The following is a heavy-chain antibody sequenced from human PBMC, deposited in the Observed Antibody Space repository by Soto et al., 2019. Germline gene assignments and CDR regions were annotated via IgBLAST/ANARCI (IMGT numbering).Heavy chain of an antibody. V-gene: IGHV4-59*08. J-gene: IGHJ6*02. D-gene: IGHD3-10*01. CDR2: MYYTGST. CDR3: AGQPTAGSYYDLGSYYYYYAVDV. CDR1: GGSITTYH. Sequence: SETLSLTCSVSGGSITTYHWSWIRQPPGKGLEWIGFMYYTGSTNYNPSLESRVTISVDTSKNQFSLNLGSVTAADTAVYYCAGQPTAGSYYDLGSYYYYYAVDVWGQGTTVTVSS.